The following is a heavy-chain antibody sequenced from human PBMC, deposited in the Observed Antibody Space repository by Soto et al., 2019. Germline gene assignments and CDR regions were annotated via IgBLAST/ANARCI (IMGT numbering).Heavy chain of an antibody. Sequence: QVQLQESGPGLVKPSQNLSLTCTVSGGSISSGGYYWSWIRQHPGKGLEWIGYIYYSGSTYYNPSLKSRVTISVDTSKNQFSLKLSSVTAADTAVYYCARGSTPRAWFDPWGQGTLVTVSS. CDR3: ARGSTPRAWFDP. V-gene: IGHV4-31*03. J-gene: IGHJ5*02. CDR2: IYYSGST. D-gene: IGHD2-2*01. CDR1: GGSISSGGYY.